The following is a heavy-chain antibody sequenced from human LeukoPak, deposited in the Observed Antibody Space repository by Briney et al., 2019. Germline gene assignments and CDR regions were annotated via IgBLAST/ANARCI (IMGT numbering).Heavy chain of an antibody. CDR2: IYTSGST. Sequence: SETLSLTCTVSGGSISSGSYYWSWIRQPAGKGLEWIGRIYTSGSTNYNPSLRSRVTISVDTSKNQFSLKLSSVTAADTAVYYCARGYFPGVFDIWGQGTMVTVSS. D-gene: IGHD2-21*01. J-gene: IGHJ3*02. CDR3: ARGYFPGVFDI. V-gene: IGHV4-61*02. CDR1: GGSISSGSYY.